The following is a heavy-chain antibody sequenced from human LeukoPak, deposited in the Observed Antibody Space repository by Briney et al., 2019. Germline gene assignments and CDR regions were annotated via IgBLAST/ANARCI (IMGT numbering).Heavy chain of an antibody. V-gene: IGHV4-4*09. CDR3: ARGGEDDYHFDY. J-gene: IGHJ4*02. Sequence: SETLSLTCTVSGGSINNYYWSWLRQPPGKGLEWIGFIHSSGTTDYSPSLRSRVTISLDTSKTQFSLELRSVTAADTAVYYWARGGEDDYHFDYWGQGTLVTVSS. CDR2: IHSSGTT. D-gene: IGHD5-24*01. CDR1: GGSINNYY.